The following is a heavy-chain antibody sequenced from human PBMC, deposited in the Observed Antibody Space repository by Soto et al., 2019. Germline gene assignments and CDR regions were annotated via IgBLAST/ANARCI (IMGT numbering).Heavy chain of an antibody. Sequence: PGGSLRLSCAASGFTFSSYGMHWVRQAPGKGLEWVAVISYDGSNKYYADSVKGRFTISRDNSKNTLYLQMNSLRAEDTAVYYCASSPPLVVPAAILPSYWGQGTLVTVS. J-gene: IGHJ4*02. D-gene: IGHD2-2*02. CDR3: ASSPPLVVPAAILPSY. CDR2: ISYDGSNK. CDR1: GFTFSSYG. V-gene: IGHV3-30*03.